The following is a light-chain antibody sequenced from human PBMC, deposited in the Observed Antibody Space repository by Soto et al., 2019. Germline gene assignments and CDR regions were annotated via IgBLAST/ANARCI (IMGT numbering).Light chain of an antibody. CDR3: QQSYSSPWT. J-gene: IGKJ1*01. CDR2: GAS. V-gene: IGKV1-39*01. Sequence: DIQMTQSPSSLSASVGDRVTITCRASHSMSRYLNWYQQKPGKAPKLLIYGASSLQSGVPSRFSGSGSGTDFTLTISSLRPEDFATYYCQQSYSSPWTFGQGTKVEIK. CDR1: HSMSRY.